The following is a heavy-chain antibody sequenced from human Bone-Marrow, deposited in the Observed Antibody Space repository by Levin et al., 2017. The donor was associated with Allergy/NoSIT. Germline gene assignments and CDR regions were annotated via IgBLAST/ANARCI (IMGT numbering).Heavy chain of an antibody. D-gene: IGHD7-27*01. CDR1: GDNFNTYA. CDR2: ISPMFGTA. J-gene: IGHJ4*02. Sequence: ASVKVSCKSSGDNFNTYAINWVRQAPGQGLEWLGTISPMFGTANYAPNFQGRITITADTYATTAYMELTTLSSDDTAVYYCARELGRYPYFGYWGQGTLVTVSS. CDR3: ARELGRYPYFGY. V-gene: IGHV1-69*06.